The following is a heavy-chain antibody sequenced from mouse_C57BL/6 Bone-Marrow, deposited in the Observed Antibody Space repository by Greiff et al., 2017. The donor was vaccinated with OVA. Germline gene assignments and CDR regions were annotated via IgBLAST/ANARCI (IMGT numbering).Heavy chain of an antibody. D-gene: IGHD4-1*01. V-gene: IGHV7-1*01. J-gene: IGHJ1*03. CDR2: SRNKANDYTT. Sequence: EVHLVESGGGLVQSGRSLRLSCATSGFTFSDFYMEWVRQAPGKGLEWIAASRNKANDYTTEYSASVKGRFIVSRDTSQSILYLQMNALRAEDTAIYYCARDRGTGTSYWYFDVWGTGTTVTVSS. CDR3: ARDRGTGTSYWYFDV. CDR1: GFTFSDFY.